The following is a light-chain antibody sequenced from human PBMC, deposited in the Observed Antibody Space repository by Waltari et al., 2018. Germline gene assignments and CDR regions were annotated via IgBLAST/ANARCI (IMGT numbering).Light chain of an antibody. V-gene: IGLV3-10*01. CDR2: EAI. J-gene: IGLJ3*02. CDR1: ALSKKY. CDR3: YSTDFSGHDRV. Sequence: SYELTQPPSVSVSPGQTARITCSGDALSKKYAYWYQQKSGQAPVLGIYEAIKRPTGIPERFSGSSPGTTATLTISGAHVDDEADYYCYSTDFSGHDRVFGGGTKLTIL.